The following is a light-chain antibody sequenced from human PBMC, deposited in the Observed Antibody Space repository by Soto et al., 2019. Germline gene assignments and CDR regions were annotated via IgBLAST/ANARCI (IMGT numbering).Light chain of an antibody. CDR2: RNN. CDR3: AEWDDSLSGRGV. CDR1: SSNIGNNY. Sequence: QSVLTQPPSASGTPGQRVTISGSGSSSNIGNNYVYWYQMVPGTAPKLLIYRNNQRPSGVPDRFSGSRSGTSASLAISGLRSEDEADYYCAEWDDSLSGRGVFGGGTKVTVL. V-gene: IGLV1-47*01. J-gene: IGLJ3*02.